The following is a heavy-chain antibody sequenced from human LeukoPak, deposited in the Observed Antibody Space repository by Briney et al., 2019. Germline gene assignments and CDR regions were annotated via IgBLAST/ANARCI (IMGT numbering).Heavy chain of an antibody. CDR3: ARGKRGYSGYDDAFDI. D-gene: IGHD5-12*01. CDR1: GFTFSRYD. CDR2: IGTAGDT. V-gene: IGHV3-13*01. Sequence: GGSLRLSCAASGFTFSRYDMHWVRQATGKGLEWVSGIGTAGDTNYPGSVKGRFTISRENAKNSLYLQMNSLRAGDTAVYYCARGKRGYSGYDDAFDIWGQGTMVTVSS. J-gene: IGHJ3*02.